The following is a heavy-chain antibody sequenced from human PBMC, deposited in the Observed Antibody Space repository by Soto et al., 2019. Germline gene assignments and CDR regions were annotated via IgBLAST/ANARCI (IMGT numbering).Heavy chain of an antibody. CDR1: GFTFSSYA. CDR2: ISGSGGST. Sequence: PGGSLRLSCAASGFTFSSYAMSWVRQAPGKGLEWVSAISGSGGSTYYADSVKGRFTISRDNSKNTLYLQMNSLRAEDTAVYYWAKWGDEQWLVFRDFDYWGQEPLVTVSS. J-gene: IGHJ4*02. D-gene: IGHD6-19*01. CDR3: AKWGDEQWLVFRDFDY. V-gene: IGHV3-23*01.